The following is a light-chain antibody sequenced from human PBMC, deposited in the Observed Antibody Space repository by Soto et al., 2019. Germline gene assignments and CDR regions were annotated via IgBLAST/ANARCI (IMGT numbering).Light chain of an antibody. Sequence: QLTQSPSSLSASIGDRVIITCRATQAISRYLAWYQQKPGAAPKLLMYAATTLQSGVPSRFSGAASGTEFTLTISSLQSDDFATYYCQQLNSYEFGQGTKVDNK. J-gene: IGKJ1*01. CDR2: AAT. CDR3: QQLNSYE. CDR1: QAISRY. V-gene: IGKV1-9*01.